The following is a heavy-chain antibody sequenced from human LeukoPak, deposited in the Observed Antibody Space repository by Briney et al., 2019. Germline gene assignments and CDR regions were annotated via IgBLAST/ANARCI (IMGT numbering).Heavy chain of an antibody. Sequence: SETLSLTCTVSGGSISIYYWRCIREPPGKGRECVGYIYYSWNTNYNPSLKSRVTISIDTSKNQFSLKLISVNAADTAVYYCARGGKTYYYDSSGYHNYFDYWGQGTLVTVSS. D-gene: IGHD3-22*01. CDR3: ARGGKTYYYDSSGYHNYFDY. CDR2: IYYSWNT. V-gene: IGHV4-59*01. CDR1: GGSISIYY. J-gene: IGHJ4*02.